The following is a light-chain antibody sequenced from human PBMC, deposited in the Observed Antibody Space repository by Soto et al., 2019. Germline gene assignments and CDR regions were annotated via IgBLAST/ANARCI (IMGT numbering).Light chain of an antibody. V-gene: IGKV3-15*01. CDR1: QSVSSN. CDR3: HHYNNWPHT. Sequence: DIVMTQSPATLSVSPGKRATLSCRASQSVSSNLDWYQQRPGQAPRLLIYGASTRATGIPARFSGSGSGTEFTLTISSLQSEDFAVYYCHHYNNWPHTFGGGTKVEIK. CDR2: GAS. J-gene: IGKJ4*01.